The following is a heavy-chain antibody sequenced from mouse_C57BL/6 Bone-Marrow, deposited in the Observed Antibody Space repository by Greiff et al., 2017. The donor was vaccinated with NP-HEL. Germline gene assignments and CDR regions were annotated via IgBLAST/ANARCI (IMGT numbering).Heavy chain of an antibody. D-gene: IGHD1-1*01. V-gene: IGHV1-5*01. CDR2: IYPGHSDT. CDR1: GYTFTSYW. Sequence: EVQLQQSGTVLARPGASVKMSCKTSGYTFTSYWMHWVKQRPGPVLACIWAIYPGHSDTSYNPTFKGPAQLTAVTSASTAYMELSSLTNEDSAVYYCTRRVYYGSSYSYYFDYWGQGTTLTVSS. CDR3: TRRVYYGSSYSYYFDY. J-gene: IGHJ2*01.